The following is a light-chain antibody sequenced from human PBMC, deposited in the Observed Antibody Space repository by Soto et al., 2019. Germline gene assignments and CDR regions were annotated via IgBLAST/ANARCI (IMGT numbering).Light chain of an antibody. CDR2: AAS. J-gene: IGKJ5*01. CDR1: QGISSN. CDR3: QQLKNYPIT. V-gene: IGKV1-9*01. Sequence: IQLTQSPSSLSASVGDTVTITCRASQGISSNLAWYQQKKGKAPKVLINAASTLQSGVPSRFSGSGYGTDFNLTISSLQTEDFATYYCQQLKNYPITFGQGTRLEIK.